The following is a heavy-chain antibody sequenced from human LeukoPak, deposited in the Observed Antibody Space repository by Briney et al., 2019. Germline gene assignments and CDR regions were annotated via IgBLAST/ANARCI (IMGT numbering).Heavy chain of an antibody. V-gene: IGHV3-7*01. Sequence: PGGSLRLSCAASGFTFSTYWMSWVRQAPGKGLEWVANINQDGSEKSYVDSVKGRFTISRDNAKKSLYLQMNSLGAEDTAVYYCARDRVNYFDYWGQGTLVTVSS. CDR1: GFTFSTYW. D-gene: IGHD3-10*01. CDR3: ARDRVNYFDY. CDR2: INQDGSEK. J-gene: IGHJ4*02.